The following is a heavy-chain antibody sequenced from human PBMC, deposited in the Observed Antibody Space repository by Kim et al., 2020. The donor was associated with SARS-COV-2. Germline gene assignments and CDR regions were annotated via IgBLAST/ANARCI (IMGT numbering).Heavy chain of an antibody. CDR1: GFTFSSYS. CDR2: ISSSSYI. Sequence: GGSLRLSCAASGFTFSSYSFNWVRQAPGKGLEWVSFISSSSYIYYADSVKGRFTISRDNAKNSLYLQMNSLRAEDTAVYYCARYSSGYYFDYWGQGTLVTVSS. CDR3: ARYSSGYYFDY. D-gene: IGHD3-22*01. J-gene: IGHJ4*02. V-gene: IGHV3-21*01.